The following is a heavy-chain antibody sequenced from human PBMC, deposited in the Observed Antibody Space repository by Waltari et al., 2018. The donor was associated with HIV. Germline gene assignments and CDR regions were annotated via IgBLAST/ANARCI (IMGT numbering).Heavy chain of an antibody. CDR3: ARTIFGVMITSDFFYGMDV. CDR1: GFIFGAYP. V-gene: IGHV3-30-3*01. CDR2: ISFDGNNA. D-gene: IGHD3-3*01. Sequence: QEQLVESGGGVAQPGRSLRLSCSASGFIFGAYPLPWVRQALGKGLEWVGLISFDGNNAYYADSVKGRFTISRDNSKNTMSLQMNSLRSDDTALYYCARTIFGVMITSDFFYGMDVWGQGTTVTVS. J-gene: IGHJ6*02.